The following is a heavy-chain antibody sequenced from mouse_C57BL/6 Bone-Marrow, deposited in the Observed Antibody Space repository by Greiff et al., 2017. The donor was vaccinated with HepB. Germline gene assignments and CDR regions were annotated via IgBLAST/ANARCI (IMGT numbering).Heavy chain of an antibody. V-gene: IGHV1-7*01. D-gene: IGHD3-1*01. Sequence: QVQLQQSGAELAKPGASVKLSCKASGYTFTSYWMHWVKQRPGQGLEWIGYINPSSGYTKYNQKFKDKATLTADKSSSTAYMELRSLTSEDSAVYFCAKTRHKLKFGFDYWGQGTTLTVSS. CDR3: AKTRHKLKFGFDY. CDR2: INPSSGYT. J-gene: IGHJ2*01. CDR1: GYTFTSYW.